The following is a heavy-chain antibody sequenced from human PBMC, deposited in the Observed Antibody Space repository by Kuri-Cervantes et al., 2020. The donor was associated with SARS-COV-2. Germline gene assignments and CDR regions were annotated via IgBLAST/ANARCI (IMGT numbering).Heavy chain of an antibody. Sequence: ASVKVSCKASGYTFTSYDINWVRQATGQGLEWMGIINPSGGSTSYAQKFQGRVTMTRDTSTSTVYMELSSPRSEDTAVYYCASSGRERDTIFGVVMLSGWFDPWGQGTLVTVSS. CDR2: INPSGGST. D-gene: IGHD3-3*01. CDR3: ASSGRERDTIFGVVMLSGWFDP. J-gene: IGHJ5*02. V-gene: IGHV1-46*03. CDR1: GYTFTSYD.